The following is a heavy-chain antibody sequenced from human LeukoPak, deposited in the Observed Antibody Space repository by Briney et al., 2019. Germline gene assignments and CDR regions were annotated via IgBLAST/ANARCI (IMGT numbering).Heavy chain of an antibody. CDR1: GHTFTGYY. CDR3: ARSPSGSYSEDFDY. CDR2: INPNSGGT. D-gene: IGHD1-26*01. V-gene: IGHV1-2*02. Sequence: ASVKVSCKASGHTFTGYYMHWVRQAPGQGLEWMGWINPNSGGTNYAQKFQGRVTMTRDTSISTAYMELSRLRSDDTAVYYCARSPSGSYSEDFDYWGQGTLVTVSS. J-gene: IGHJ4*02.